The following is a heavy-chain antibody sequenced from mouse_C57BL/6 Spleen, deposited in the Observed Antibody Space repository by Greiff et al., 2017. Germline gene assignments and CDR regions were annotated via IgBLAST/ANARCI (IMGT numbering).Heavy chain of an antibody. CDR2: ISSGGDYI. CDR3: TRVDLTVVAPDY. CDR1: GFTFSSYA. D-gene: IGHD1-1*01. Sequence: EVKLEESGEGLVKPGGSLKLSCAASGFTFSSYAMSWVRQTPEKRLEWVAYISSGGDYIYYADTVKGRFTISRDNARNTLYLQMSSLKSEDTAMYYCTRVDLTVVAPDYWGQGTTLTVSS. J-gene: IGHJ2*01. V-gene: IGHV5-9-1*02.